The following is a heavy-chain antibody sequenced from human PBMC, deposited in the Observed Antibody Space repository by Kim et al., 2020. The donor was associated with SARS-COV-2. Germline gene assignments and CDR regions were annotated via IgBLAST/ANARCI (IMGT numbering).Heavy chain of an antibody. V-gene: IGHV4-39*01. Sequence: SETLSLTCTVSGGSISSSSYYWGWIRQPPGKGLEWIGSIYYSGSTYYNPSLKSRVTISVDTSKNQFSLKLSSVTAADTAVYYCAKGQWLGGYYYYGMDVWVQGSTVTDS. CDR2: IYYSGST. CDR1: GGSISSSSYY. D-gene: IGHD6-19*01. CDR3: AKGQWLGGYYYYGMDV. J-gene: IGHJ6*02.